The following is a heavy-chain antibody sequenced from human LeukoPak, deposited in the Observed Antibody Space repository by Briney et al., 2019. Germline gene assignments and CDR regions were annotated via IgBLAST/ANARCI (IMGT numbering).Heavy chain of an antibody. CDR1: GFTFSSYE. Sequence: LRLSCAASGFTFSSYEMNWVRQAPGKGLEWIGEIGPSGGSKFYPPLKSRVTISMDTSKNQFSLHLRSVTAADTALYFCARVSGLNNFDSWGQGTLVIVSA. D-gene: IGHD2-8*01. J-gene: IGHJ4*02. V-gene: IGHV4-34*01. CDR2: IGPSGGS. CDR3: ARVSGLNNFDS.